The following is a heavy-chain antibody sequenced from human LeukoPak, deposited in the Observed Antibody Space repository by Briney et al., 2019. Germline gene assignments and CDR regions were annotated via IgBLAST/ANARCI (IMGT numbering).Heavy chain of an antibody. CDR3: ARVEEGYGSGRRENYYFYYMDV. D-gene: IGHD3-10*01. CDR1: GGSISSYY. J-gene: IGHJ6*03. V-gene: IGHV4-59*01. Sequence: SETLSLTCTVSGGSISSYYWSWIRQPPGKGVEGIGDIYYSGSTNYKSSLKSRVTISVDTSKNQFSLKLRSVSAADTAVYYCARVEEGYGSGRRENYYFYYMDVWGKGTTVTISS. CDR2: IYYSGST.